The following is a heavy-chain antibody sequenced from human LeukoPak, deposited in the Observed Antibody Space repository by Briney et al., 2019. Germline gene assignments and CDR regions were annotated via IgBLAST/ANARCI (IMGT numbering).Heavy chain of an antibody. D-gene: IGHD4-11*01. J-gene: IGHJ4*02. Sequence: SETLSLTCTVSGGSISSSSYYWGWIRQPPGKGLEWIGSIYYSGSTYYNPSLKSRVTISVDTSKNQFSLKLSSVTAADTAVYYCARRGTVTTERFDYWGQGTLVTVSS. V-gene: IGHV4-39*01. CDR3: ARRGTVTTERFDY. CDR1: GGSISSSSYY. CDR2: IYYSGST.